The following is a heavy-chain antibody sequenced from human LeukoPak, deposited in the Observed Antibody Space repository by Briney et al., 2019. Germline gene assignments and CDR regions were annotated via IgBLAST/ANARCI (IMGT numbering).Heavy chain of an antibody. D-gene: IGHD3-10*01. CDR2: IYSGGST. V-gene: IGHV3-66*01. Sequence: PGGSLRLSCAASGFTVSSNYMSWVRQAPGKGLEWVSVIYSGGSTYYADSVKGRFTISRDNSKNTLYLQMNSLRAEDTAVYYCARVVTTVRGRLFDPWGQGTLVTVSS. CDR3: ARVVTTVRGRLFDP. J-gene: IGHJ5*02. CDR1: GFTVSSNY.